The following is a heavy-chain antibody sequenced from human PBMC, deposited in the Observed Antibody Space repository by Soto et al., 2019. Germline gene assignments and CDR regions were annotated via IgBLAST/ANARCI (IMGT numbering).Heavy chain of an antibody. J-gene: IGHJ5*02. V-gene: IGHV3-30*18. CDR3: ANGGYSVRQDWFDP. CDR1: GFTFSSYG. CDR2: ISYDGSNK. Sequence: GGSLRLSCAASGFTFSSYGMHWVRQAPGKGLEWVAVISYDGSNKYYADSVKGRFTISRDNSKNTLYLQMNSLRAEDTAVYYCANGGYSVRQDWFDPWGQGTLVTVSS. D-gene: IGHD2-15*01.